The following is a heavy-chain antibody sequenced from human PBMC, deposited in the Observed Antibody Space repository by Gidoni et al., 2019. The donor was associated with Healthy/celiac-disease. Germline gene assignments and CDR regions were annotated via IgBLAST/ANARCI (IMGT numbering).Heavy chain of an antibody. CDR1: GFNFSNAW. V-gene: IGHV3-15*01. D-gene: IGHD3-22*01. Sequence: EVQLVESGGGLVQPGGSLRLSCAASGFNFSNAWMGWVRQAPGKGLEWVGRIKSKTDGGTTDYAAPVKGRFTISRDDSKNTLYLQMNSLKTEDTAVYYCTTGGNYYDSRPYANWYFDLWGRGTLVTVSS. J-gene: IGHJ2*01. CDR2: IKSKTDGGTT. CDR3: TTGGNYYDSRPYANWYFDL.